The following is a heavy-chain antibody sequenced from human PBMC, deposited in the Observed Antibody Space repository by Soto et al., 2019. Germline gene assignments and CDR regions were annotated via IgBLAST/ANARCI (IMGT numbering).Heavy chain of an antibody. CDR1: GFTFSSYG. Sequence: QVQLVESGGGVVQPGRSLRLSCAASGFTFSSYGMHWVRQAPGKGLEWVAVISYDGSNKYYADSVKGRFTISRDNSKNTLNLQMNSLRAEDTAVYYCAKADSSSSPFDYWGQGTLVTVSS. D-gene: IGHD6-6*01. V-gene: IGHV3-30*18. J-gene: IGHJ4*02. CDR3: AKADSSSSPFDY. CDR2: ISYDGSNK.